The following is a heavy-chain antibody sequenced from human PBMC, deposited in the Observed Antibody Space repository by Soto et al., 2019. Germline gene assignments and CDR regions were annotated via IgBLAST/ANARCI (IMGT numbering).Heavy chain of an antibody. D-gene: IGHD6-19*01. Sequence: EVQLVESGGGLVQPGGSLRLSCAASGFTFSSYIMDWVCQAPGKGLEWVSYISGSSSTIYYADSVKGRFTISRDNAMNSLYLQMNSLRDEDTAVYYCARHAAGAVAGLEYWGQGTLVTVSS. CDR1: GFTFSSYI. CDR2: ISGSSSTI. J-gene: IGHJ4*02. V-gene: IGHV3-48*02. CDR3: ARHAAGAVAGLEY.